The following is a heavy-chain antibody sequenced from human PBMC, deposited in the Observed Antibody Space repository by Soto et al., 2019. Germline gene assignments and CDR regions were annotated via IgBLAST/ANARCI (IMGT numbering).Heavy chain of an antibody. V-gene: IGHV3-15*01. Sequence: GGALRLSCAAYGFTFSNAWMSWVRQAPGKGLEWVGRIKSKTDGGTTDYAAPVKGRFTISRDDSKNTLYLQMNSLKTEDTAVYYCTTDRRYGDFDYWGQGTLVTVSS. CDR1: GFTFSNAW. CDR2: IKSKTDGGTT. CDR3: TTDRRYGDFDY. J-gene: IGHJ4*02. D-gene: IGHD4-17*01.